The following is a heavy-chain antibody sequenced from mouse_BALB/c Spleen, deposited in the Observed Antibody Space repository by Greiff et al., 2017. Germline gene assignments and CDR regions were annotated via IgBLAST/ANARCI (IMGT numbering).Heavy chain of an antibody. CDR1: GFTFSSYA. CDR3: ARHYYGSSDY. Sequence: DVHLVESGGGLVKPGGSLKLSCAASGFTFSSYAMSWVRQSPEKRLEWVAEISSGGSYTYYPDTVTGRFTISRDNAKNTLYLEMSSLRSEDTAMYYCARHYYGSSDYWGQGTTLTVSS. V-gene: IGHV5-9-4*01. D-gene: IGHD1-1*01. J-gene: IGHJ2*01. CDR2: ISSGGSYT.